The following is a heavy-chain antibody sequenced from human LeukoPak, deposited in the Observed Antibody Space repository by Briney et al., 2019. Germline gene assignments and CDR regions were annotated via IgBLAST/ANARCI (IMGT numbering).Heavy chain of an antibody. CDR3: ARVVPVHEYYNSYMDV. D-gene: IGHD1-1*01. V-gene: IGHV3-48*01. J-gene: IGHJ6*03. CDR2: LTRGSSNI. Sequence: GGSLRLSCEASGFPFMTYAMNWIRQSPGKGLEWVAFLTRGSSNIQYAESVKGRFTISRDNGKDSLFLKMNSLRAEDTAVYYCARVVPVHEYYNSYMDVWGKGTTVTVSS. CDR1: GFPFMTYA.